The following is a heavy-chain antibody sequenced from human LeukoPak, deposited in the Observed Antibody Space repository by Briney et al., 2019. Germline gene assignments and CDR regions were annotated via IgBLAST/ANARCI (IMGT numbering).Heavy chain of an antibody. J-gene: IGHJ4*02. Sequence: GGSLRLPCTASGFTFGDYAMSWVRQAPGKGLEWVGFIRSKAYGGTTEYAASVKGRFTISRDDSKSIAYLRMNSLKTEDTAVYYCTRAPGGFWSGYSQAYYFDYWGQGTLVTVSS. CDR2: IRSKAYGGTT. CDR3: TRAPGGFWSGYSQAYYFDY. V-gene: IGHV3-49*04. CDR1: GFTFGDYA. D-gene: IGHD3-3*01.